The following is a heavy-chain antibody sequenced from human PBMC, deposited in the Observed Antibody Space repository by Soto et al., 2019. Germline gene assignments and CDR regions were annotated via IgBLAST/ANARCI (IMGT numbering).Heavy chain of an antibody. CDR1: GYTFTSYG. V-gene: IGHV1-18*01. J-gene: IGHJ4*02. D-gene: IGHD3-16*01. CDR2: ISAYNGNT. CDR3: ARREIGDERFDY. Sequence: ASVKVSCKASGYTFTSYGISWVRQAPGQGLEWMGWISAYNGNTNYAQKLQGRVTMTTDTSTSTAYMELRSLRSDDAAVYYCARREIGDERFDYWGQGTLVTVSS.